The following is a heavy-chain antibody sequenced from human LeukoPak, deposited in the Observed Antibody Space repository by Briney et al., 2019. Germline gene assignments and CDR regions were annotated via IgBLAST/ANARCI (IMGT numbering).Heavy chain of an antibody. Sequence: PGGSLRPSCAASGFTFSTYEMHWVRQAPGKGLEWVSYISGSGTTIYYADSVKGRFTISRDNAKNSLILQMNGLRAEDTAVYYCAREGNYYFDYWGQGTLVTVSS. D-gene: IGHD1-7*01. CDR2: ISGSGTTI. V-gene: IGHV3-48*03. CDR1: GFTFSTYE. J-gene: IGHJ4*02. CDR3: AREGNYYFDY.